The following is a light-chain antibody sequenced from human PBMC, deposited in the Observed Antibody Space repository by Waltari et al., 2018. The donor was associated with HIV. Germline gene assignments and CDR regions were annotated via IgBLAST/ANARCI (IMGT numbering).Light chain of an antibody. J-gene: IGLJ2*01. CDR3: AAWDDSLSGYVV. Sequence: QSVLTQPPSASGTPGQRVTISCSGSSSTIGSNYVYWYRQLPGTAPKLLIQRNNQRPSGVPDRFSGSKSGTSASLAISGLRSEDKADYYCAAWDDSLSGYVVFGGGTKLTVL. CDR2: RNN. V-gene: IGLV1-47*01. CDR1: SSTIGSNY.